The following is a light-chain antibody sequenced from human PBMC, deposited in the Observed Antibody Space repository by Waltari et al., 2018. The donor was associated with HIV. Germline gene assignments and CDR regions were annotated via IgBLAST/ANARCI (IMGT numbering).Light chain of an antibody. CDR2: SAS. CDR3: QRTYNAPRT. CDR1: QDISSY. V-gene: IGKV1-27*01. Sequence: DIQLTQSPSSLSASVGDRVTITCRVSQDISSYLNWYRQKPGKVPKLLIYSASNLQSGVASRFSGSGSGTDFTLTISSLQPEEVATYYGQRTYNAPRTFGPGNKVDIK. J-gene: IGKJ3*01.